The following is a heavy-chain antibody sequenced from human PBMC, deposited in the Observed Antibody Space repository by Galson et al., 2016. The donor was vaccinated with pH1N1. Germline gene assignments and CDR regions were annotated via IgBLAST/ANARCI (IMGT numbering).Heavy chain of an antibody. CDR1: GYLLTELS. CDR3: ATNSIDYYYYYMDV. CDR2: FTAEDGET. Sequence: SVKVSCKVSGYLLTELSIFWVRQAPGKGLEWMGGFTAEDGETVYAQKLQGRVTMTEDTSTDTAYMALSSLRYEDTAVYYCATNSIDYYYYYMDVWGKGTTVTVSS. V-gene: IGHV1-24*01. D-gene: IGHD4-23*01. J-gene: IGHJ6*03.